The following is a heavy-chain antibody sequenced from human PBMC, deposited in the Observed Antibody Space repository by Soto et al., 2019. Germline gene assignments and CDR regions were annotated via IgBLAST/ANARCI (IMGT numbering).Heavy chain of an antibody. J-gene: IGHJ5*02. D-gene: IGHD2-21*02. CDR2: IIPILGIA. CDR3: ARGEMTDNWFDP. V-gene: IGHV1-69*02. CDR1: GGTFSSYT. Sequence: QVQLVQSGAEVKKPGSSVKVSCKASGGTFSSYTISWVRQAPGQGLEWMGRIIPILGIANYAQKFQGRVTSTADKSTSTAYMELSSLRSEDTAVYYCARGEMTDNWFDPWGQGTLVTVSS.